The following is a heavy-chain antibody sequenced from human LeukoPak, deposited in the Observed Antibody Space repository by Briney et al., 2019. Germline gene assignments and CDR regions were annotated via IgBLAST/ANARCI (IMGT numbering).Heavy chain of an antibody. D-gene: IGHD2-2*01. CDR1: GFTFSDYS. J-gene: IGHJ4*02. Sequence: GGSLRLSCAASGFTFSDYSMNWVRQAPGKGLEWISYIGIDSGNTNYADSVKGRFTISGDKAKNSLYLQMNSLRVEDTAVYYCARDFKYAFDNWGQGTLVTVSS. CDR2: IGIDSGNT. CDR3: ARDFKYAFDN. V-gene: IGHV3-48*01.